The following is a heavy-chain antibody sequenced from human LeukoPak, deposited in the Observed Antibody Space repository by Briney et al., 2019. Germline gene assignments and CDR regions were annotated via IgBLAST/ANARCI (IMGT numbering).Heavy chain of an antibody. D-gene: IGHD3-16*01. CDR2: ISYDGSNK. CDR1: GLTFSSYA. Sequence: GGSLRLSCAASGLTFSSYAMHWVRQAPGKGLEWVAVISYDGSNKYYADSVKGRFTISRDNSKNTLYLQMNSLRAEDTAVYYCARGLGAFDIWGQGTMVTVSS. CDR3: ARGLGAFDI. V-gene: IGHV3-30*04. J-gene: IGHJ3*02.